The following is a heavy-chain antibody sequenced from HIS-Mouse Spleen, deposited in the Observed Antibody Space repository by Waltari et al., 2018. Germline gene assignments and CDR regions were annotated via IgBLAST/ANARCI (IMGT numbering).Heavy chain of an antibody. Sequence: QLQLQESGPGLVKPSETLSLTCTVSGCSISSSSYYWGWIRQPPGKGLEWIGSIYYSGSTYYNPSLKSRVTISVDTSKNQFSLKLSSVTAADTAVYYCARDIRYYYYYGMDVWGQGTTVTVSS. CDR1: GCSISSSSYY. V-gene: IGHV4-39*07. CDR2: IYYSGST. D-gene: IGHD1-20*01. J-gene: IGHJ6*02. CDR3: ARDIRYYYYYGMDV.